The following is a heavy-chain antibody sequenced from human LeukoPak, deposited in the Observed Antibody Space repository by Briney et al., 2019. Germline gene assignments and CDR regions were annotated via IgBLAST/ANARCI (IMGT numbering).Heavy chain of an antibody. V-gene: IGHV5-51*01. D-gene: IGHD3-3*01. Sequence: GESLKISCKGFGYSFTSYWIAWVRQTPGKGLEWMGLIYPSNSDTKYSPSFQGQVTISADKSISTAYLQWSNLKASDTAMYYCARRYTIFGVITIDYWGQGTLVTVSS. CDR3: ARRYTIFGVITIDY. J-gene: IGHJ4*02. CDR2: IYPSNSDT. CDR1: GYSFTSYW.